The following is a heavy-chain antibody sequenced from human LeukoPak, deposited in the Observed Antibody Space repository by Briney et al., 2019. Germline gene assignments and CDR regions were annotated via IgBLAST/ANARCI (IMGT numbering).Heavy chain of an antibody. V-gene: IGHV1-2*02. D-gene: IGHD3-3*01. J-gene: IGHJ4*02. CDR2: INLDSGGT. CDR1: GYTFSGYY. Sequence: GGSVTVSCKSSGYTFSGYYMHWVRQARGQGVEGMGWINLDSGGTNYTQKFQGRVTMTRDTSISTAYMELRRLRSDDTAVYYCARGGSTITIFGVPIIKGDYFDYWGQGTLVTVSS. CDR3: ARGGSTITIFGVPIIKGDYFDY.